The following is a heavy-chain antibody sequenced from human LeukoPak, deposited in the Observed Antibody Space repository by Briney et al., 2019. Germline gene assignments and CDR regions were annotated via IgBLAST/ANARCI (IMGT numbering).Heavy chain of an antibody. CDR1: GDSISSYNYY. J-gene: IGHJ4*02. V-gene: IGHV4-39*01. D-gene: IGHD3-22*01. Sequence: SETLSLTCTVSGDSISSYNYYWGWIRQPPGKGLEWIGNVFHTGNTYYNPSLTSRLSISVDTSREQFSLTLSSVTAADTAVYYCVRRHESRTYSFDKWGRGTLVTVSS. CDR3: VRRHESRTYSFDK. CDR2: VFHTGNT.